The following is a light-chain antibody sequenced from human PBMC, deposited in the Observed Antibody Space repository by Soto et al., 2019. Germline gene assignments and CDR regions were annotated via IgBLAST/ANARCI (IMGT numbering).Light chain of an antibody. CDR1: SSDIGAYNH. V-gene: IGLV2-14*01. CDR2: EVT. Sequence: QSVLTQPASVSGSPGQSITISCTGTSSDIGAYNHVSWYQQYPGKAPTLMIYEVTNRPSGVSSRFSGSKSGNTASLTISGLQAEDEGDYYCSSYATGDTWVFGGGTKLAVL. CDR3: SSYATGDTWV. J-gene: IGLJ3*02.